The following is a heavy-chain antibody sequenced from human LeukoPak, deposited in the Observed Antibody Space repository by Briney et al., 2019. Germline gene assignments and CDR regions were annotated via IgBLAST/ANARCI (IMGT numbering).Heavy chain of an antibody. D-gene: IGHD6-19*01. CDR1: GFIFTSYW. V-gene: IGHV3-7*01. J-gene: IGHJ3*02. CDR3: ATSQTTSGRYGNAFDI. CDR2: IKQDGSET. Sequence: GGSLRLSCVASGFIFTSYWMSWVRQAPGKGLEWVANIKQDGSETYYVDSVKGRFTISRDNAKNSLDLQMNNLRAEDTAVYYCATSQTTSGRYGNAFDIWGQGTTVTVSS.